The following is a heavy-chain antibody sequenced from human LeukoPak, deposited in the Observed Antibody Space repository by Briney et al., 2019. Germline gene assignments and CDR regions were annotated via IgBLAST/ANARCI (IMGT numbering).Heavy chain of an antibody. J-gene: IGHJ6*04. D-gene: IGHD3-10*01. V-gene: IGHV3-30*04. Sequence: GGSLRLSCAASGFTFSSYAMHWVRQAPDKGLEWVAVISYDGSNKYYADSVKGRFTISRDNSKNTLYLQMNSLRAEDTAVYYCAKVKVGGYYGSGSFYYYGMDVWGKGTTVTVSS. CDR1: GFTFSSYA. CDR3: AKVKVGGYYGSGSFYYYGMDV. CDR2: ISYDGSNK.